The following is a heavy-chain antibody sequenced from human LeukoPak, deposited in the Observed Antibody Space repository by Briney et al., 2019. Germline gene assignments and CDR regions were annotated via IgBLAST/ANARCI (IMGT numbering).Heavy chain of an antibody. CDR3: ATRKYSSGWYTYYYYGMDV. CDR2: INSDGSST. D-gene: IGHD6-19*01. J-gene: IGHJ6*02. V-gene: IGHV3-74*01. Sequence: GGSLRLSCAASGFTFSSYWMHWVRQAPGKGLVWVSRINSDGSSTSYADSVKGRFTISRDNVKNTLYLQMNSLRAEDTAVYYCATRKYSSGWYTYYYYGMDVWGQGTTVTVSS. CDR1: GFTFSSYW.